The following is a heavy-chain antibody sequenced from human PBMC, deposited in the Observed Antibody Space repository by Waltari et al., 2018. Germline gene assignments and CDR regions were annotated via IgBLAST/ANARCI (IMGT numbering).Heavy chain of an antibody. CDR2: ISYEGSNK. D-gene: IGHD5-12*01. CDR1: GFTFSSYA. CDR3: ARDHRDGYNDFGY. J-gene: IGHJ4*02. V-gene: IGHV3-30-3*01. Sequence: QVQLVESGGGVVQPGRSLRLSCAASGFTFSSYAMHWVRQAPGKGLEWVAVISYEGSNKYYADSVKGRFTISRDKSKNTLYLQMNSLRAEDTAVYYCARDHRDGYNDFGYWGQGTLVTVSS.